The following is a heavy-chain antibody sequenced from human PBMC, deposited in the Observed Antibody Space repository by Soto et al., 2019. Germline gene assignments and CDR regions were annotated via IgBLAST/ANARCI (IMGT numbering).Heavy chain of an antibody. CDR3: ARLGAYYQSLDP. Sequence: LSETLSLTCTVSGGSISSGTYSWGWIRQPPGKGPEWIGTFYYSGGTYYNPSLKSRVTISVDTTKNQFFLKLNSATAADTAVYYCARLGAYYQSLDPWGPGTLVT. D-gene: IGHD2-21*01. J-gene: IGHJ5*02. CDR2: FYYSGGT. CDR1: GGSISSGTYS. V-gene: IGHV4-39*01.